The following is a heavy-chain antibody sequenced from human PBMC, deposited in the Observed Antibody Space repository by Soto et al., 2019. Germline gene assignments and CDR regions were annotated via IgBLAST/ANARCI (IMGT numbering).Heavy chain of an antibody. CDR2: ISYDGSNK. CDR1: GFTFSSYG. D-gene: IGHD3-22*01. CDR3: AKGRESSGSYRPFDY. Sequence: PGGSLRLSCAASGFTFSSYGMHWVRQAPGKGLEWVAVISYDGSNKYYADSVKGRFTISRDNSENTLYLQINSLRAEDTAVYYCAKGRESSGSYRPFDYWGQGALVTVSS. J-gene: IGHJ4*02. V-gene: IGHV3-30*18.